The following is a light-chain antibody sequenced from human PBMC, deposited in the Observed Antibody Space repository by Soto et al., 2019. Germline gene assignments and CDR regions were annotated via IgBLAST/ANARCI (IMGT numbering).Light chain of an antibody. J-gene: IGKJ4*01. CDR3: QQRSNWPLT. Sequence: EIVMTQSPATLSVSPGERATLSCRASQSVRDTLAWYQQKPGQAPRLLIYDASNRATGIPARFSGSGSGTDFTLTISSLEPEDFAVYYCQQRSNWPLTFGGGTKVDI. CDR2: DAS. CDR1: QSVRDT. V-gene: IGKV3-11*01.